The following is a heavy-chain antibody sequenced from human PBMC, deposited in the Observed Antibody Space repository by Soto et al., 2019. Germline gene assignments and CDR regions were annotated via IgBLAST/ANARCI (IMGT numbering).Heavy chain of an antibody. CDR2: IDPSDSYT. CDR3: AAMRIATTGTVEMPLED. V-gene: IGHV5-10-1*01. J-gene: IGHJ4*02. Sequence: GESLKISCKGSGYSFTTYWITWVRQMPGKGLERMGRIDPSDSYTFYSPSFQGHVTISADKSISTAYLQWSSLKASDTAIYYCAAMRIATTGTVEMPLEDWGQGTLVTVSS. D-gene: IGHD6-13*01. CDR1: GYSFTTYW.